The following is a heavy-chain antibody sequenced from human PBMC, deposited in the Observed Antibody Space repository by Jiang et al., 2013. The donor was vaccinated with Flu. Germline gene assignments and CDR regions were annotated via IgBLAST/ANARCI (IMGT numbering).Heavy chain of an antibody. V-gene: IGHV4-59*01. CDR3: ARDLAGYYFDY. Sequence: KSRVTISVDTSKNQFSLKLSSVTAADTAVYYCARDLAGYYFDYWGQGTLVTVSS. J-gene: IGHJ4*02. D-gene: IGHD6-13*01.